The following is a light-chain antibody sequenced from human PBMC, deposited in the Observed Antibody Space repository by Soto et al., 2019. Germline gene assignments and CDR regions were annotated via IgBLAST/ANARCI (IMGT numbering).Light chain of an antibody. CDR2: GAS. Sequence: EIVMTQSPATLSVSPGERATLSCRASESVSSNLAWYQQTPGQAPRLLIYGASTRATGIPARFSGSGSGTEFTLTISSLQSEDFAVYYGQEYNTWPPVHSFGQGTKLEI. CDR1: ESVSSN. CDR3: QEYNTWPPVHS. J-gene: IGKJ2*03. V-gene: IGKV3-15*01.